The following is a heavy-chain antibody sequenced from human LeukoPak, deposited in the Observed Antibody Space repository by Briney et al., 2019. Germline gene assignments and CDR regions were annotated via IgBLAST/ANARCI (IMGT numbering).Heavy chain of an antibody. CDR3: VRGTSYYSMDV. J-gene: IGHJ6*02. Sequence: ASVKVSCKASGYMFTGYYMNWVRQAPGQGLEWMGWINPNSGGTNDAQKLQGRVTMTRDTSTRTAYMELSRLRSDDTAVYYCVRGTSYYSMDVWGQGTTVTVSS. CDR1: GYMFTGYY. CDR2: INPNSGGT. V-gene: IGHV1-2*02. D-gene: IGHD3-16*01.